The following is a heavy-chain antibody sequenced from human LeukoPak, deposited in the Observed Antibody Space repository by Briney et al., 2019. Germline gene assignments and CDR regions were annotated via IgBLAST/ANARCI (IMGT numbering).Heavy chain of an antibody. Sequence: SQTLSLTCAISGGSVSSHSSAWNWIRQSPSRGLEWLGRTYYRSKWYHDYAVSVRSRISINPDTSKNQFSLQLSSVTPEDTAVYYCARDPAYNYGMDVWGQGTTVTVSS. J-gene: IGHJ6*02. V-gene: IGHV6-1*01. CDR3: ARDPAYNYGMDV. CDR1: GGSVSSHSSA. CDR2: TYYRSKWYH. D-gene: IGHD2-2*01.